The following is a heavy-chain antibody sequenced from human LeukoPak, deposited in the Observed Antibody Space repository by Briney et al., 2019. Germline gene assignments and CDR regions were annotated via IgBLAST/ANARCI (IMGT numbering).Heavy chain of an antibody. Sequence: SVKLSCKASGGTFSSYAISWVRQAPGQGLEWMGGIIPIFGTANYAQKFQGRVTITADESTSTAYMELSSLRSEDTAVYYCARDLVRGSPRFFTVWGKGTTVTVSS. CDR2: IIPIFGTA. J-gene: IGHJ6*04. V-gene: IGHV1-69*13. D-gene: IGHD3-3*01. CDR3: ARDLVRGSPRFFTV. CDR1: GGTFSSYA.